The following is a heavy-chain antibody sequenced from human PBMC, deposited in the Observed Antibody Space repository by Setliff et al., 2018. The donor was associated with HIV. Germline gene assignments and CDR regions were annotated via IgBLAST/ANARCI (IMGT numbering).Heavy chain of an antibody. D-gene: IGHD1-26*01. CDR1: GGSISCYY. CDR3: ARVGDLGSTYYFDY. CDR2: SYSSGST. Sequence: SETLSLTCTVSGGSISCYYWSWIRQPPGKGLEWLGHSYSSGSTNYNPSLKSRVTISVDTSKKQFSLKLSSVTAADTAVYYWARVGDLGSTYYFDYWGQGALVTVSS. J-gene: IGHJ4*02. V-gene: IGHV4-59*01.